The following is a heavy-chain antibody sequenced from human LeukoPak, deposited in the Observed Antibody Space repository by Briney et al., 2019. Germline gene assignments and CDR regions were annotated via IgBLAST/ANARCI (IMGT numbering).Heavy chain of an antibody. J-gene: IGHJ4*02. D-gene: IGHD6-6*01. Sequence: GGSLRLSCAASGFIFNNYAMSWVRQAPGKGLEWVSAIRDSGVSTFYSDSVKGRSTISRDNSKNTLYLQMNSPGADDTAVYYCSRAEYSTSTRKHSFDRWGQGTLVTVSS. CDR3: SRAEYSTSTRKHSFDR. CDR2: IRDSGVST. V-gene: IGHV3-23*01. CDR1: GFIFNNYA.